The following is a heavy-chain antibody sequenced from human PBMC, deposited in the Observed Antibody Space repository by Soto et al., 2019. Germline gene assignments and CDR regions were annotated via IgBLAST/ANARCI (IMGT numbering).Heavy chain of an antibody. V-gene: IGHV4-39*01. J-gene: IGHJ4*02. D-gene: IGHD2-2*01. Sequence: SETLSLTCTVSGGSISSYYWGWIRQPLGKGLEWIGSIYYTGDTYYSPSLKSRVTISLDASMNQFSLRLTSVSVADTAMYYCARQATTSWSYWGQGTQVTVSS. CDR3: ARQATTSWSY. CDR2: IYYTGDT. CDR1: GGSISSYY.